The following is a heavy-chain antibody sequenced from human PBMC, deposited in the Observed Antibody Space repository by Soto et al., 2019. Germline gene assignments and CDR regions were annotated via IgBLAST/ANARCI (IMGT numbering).Heavy chain of an antibody. V-gene: IGHV1-18*04. CDR1: GYTFTSYG. CDR3: ARDERMGGSSWHRNFDY. D-gene: IGHD6-13*01. J-gene: IGHJ4*02. CDR2: ISAYNGNT. Sequence: QVQLVQSGAEVKKPGASVKVSCKASGYTFTSYGISWVRQAPGQGLEWMGWISAYNGNTNYAQKLQGRVTMTTDTSTSTAFMELRRLRSDDTAVYYCARDERMGGSSWHRNFDYCGQGTLVTVSS.